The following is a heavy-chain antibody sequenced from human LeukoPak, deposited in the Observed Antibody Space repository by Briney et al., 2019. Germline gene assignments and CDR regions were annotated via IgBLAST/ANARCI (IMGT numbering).Heavy chain of an antibody. V-gene: IGHV1-46*01. D-gene: IGHD3-10*01. CDR2: INPSGGTT. J-gene: IGHJ5*02. CDR3: ARGDRRHYGVCDL. Sequence: APVTVSCTASGYSXTIYYMHGVRQAPGQGPEWMGIINPSGGTTNYAQKFQGRVTVTRDTSTSTVYMEVTNLRSEDTAVYYCARGDRRHYGVCDLWGQGTLVTVSS. CDR1: GYSXTIYY.